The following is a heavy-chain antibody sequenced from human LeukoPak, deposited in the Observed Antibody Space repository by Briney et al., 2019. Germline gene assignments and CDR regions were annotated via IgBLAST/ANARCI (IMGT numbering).Heavy chain of an antibody. D-gene: IGHD3-3*01. CDR1: GFTFSSYS. CDR2: ISYDGSNK. CDR3: ATERSITIFGVGELDW. V-gene: IGHV3-30-3*01. Sequence: PGGSLRLSCAASGFTFSSYSMHWVRQAPGKGLEWVSVISYDGSNKYYAVSVKDRFTISRDNSKNTLYLQMNSLRAEDTAVYYCATERSITIFGVGELDWWSERSLVTV. J-gene: IGHJ4*02.